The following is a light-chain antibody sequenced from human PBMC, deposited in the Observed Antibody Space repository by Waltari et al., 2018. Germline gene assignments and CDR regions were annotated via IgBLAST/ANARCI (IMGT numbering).Light chain of an antibody. CDR1: RGICIS. V-gene: IGKV1-NL1*01. J-gene: IGKJ1*01. CDR2: AAS. Sequence: DIQMTQSPSTLSASVGDRVTITCRASRGICISLAWYQQKPGRAPNLLLYAASRLENGVPSRFSGSGSGTDYTLTISSLQPEDFGTYYCQQYFGNPPWTFGQGTKVEVK. CDR3: QQYFGNPPWT.